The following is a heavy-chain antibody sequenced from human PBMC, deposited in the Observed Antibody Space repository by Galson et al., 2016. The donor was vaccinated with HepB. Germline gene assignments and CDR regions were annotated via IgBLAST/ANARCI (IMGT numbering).Heavy chain of an antibody. CDR1: GGSISSGGYY. V-gene: IGHV4-31*03. Sequence: TLSLTCTVSGGSISSGGYYWSWLRQHPGKGLEWIGYIYYSGSTSYNPSLKSRVSISVDTSKNQFSLKLRSVTAADTAGYLCAREAGLRAFDSWGQGTLVTVSS. CDR3: AREAGLRAFDS. CDR2: IYYSGST. D-gene: IGHD6-13*01. J-gene: IGHJ4*02.